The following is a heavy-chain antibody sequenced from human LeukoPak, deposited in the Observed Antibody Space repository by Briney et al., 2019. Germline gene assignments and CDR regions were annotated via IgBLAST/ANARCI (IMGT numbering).Heavy chain of an antibody. CDR3: ARPYSSGRIDAFDI. V-gene: IGHV5-51*01. Sequence: GESLKISCKGAGYSFTSYWIGWVRQLPGKGLECMGIIYPGDSDTRYSPSFQGQVTISADKSNSTAYLQWSSLKASDTAMYYCARPYSSGRIDAFDIWGQGTMVTVSS. J-gene: IGHJ3*02. CDR1: GYSFTSYW. CDR2: IYPGDSDT. D-gene: IGHD6-19*01.